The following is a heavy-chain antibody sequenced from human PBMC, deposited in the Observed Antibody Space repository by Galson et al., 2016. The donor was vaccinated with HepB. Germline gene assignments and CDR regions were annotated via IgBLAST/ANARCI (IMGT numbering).Heavy chain of an antibody. V-gene: IGHV6-1*01. D-gene: IGHD4-17*01. CDR1: GDSVSRNGVT. CDR2: TYYMSNWDY. J-gene: IGHJ6*04. CDR3: ARATDYGDYANGMDV. Sequence: CAISGDSVSRNGVTWNWIRRSPSRGLEWLGRTYYMSNWDYDYAVSVNSRITIIPDTSRNQFSLYLRSVTPEDTAVYYCARATDYGDYANGMDVWDGGTMVTVTS.